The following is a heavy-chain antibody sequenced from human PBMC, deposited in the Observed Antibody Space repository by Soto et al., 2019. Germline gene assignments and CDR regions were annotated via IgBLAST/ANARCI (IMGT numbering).Heavy chain of an antibody. CDR1: GFTFSDFA. CDR2: ISGSGGTI. D-gene: IGHD6-19*01. J-gene: IGHJ4*02. V-gene: IGHV3-23*01. Sequence: EVQVLESGGGLVQPGGSLRLSCVASGFTFSDFAMSWVRQAPGKGLEWVSSISGSGGTIYYADSVKGRFTISRDNSNNTLYLPMHSLRADDTAVYFCAKLRGSGWYFHYWGQGTLVAVSS. CDR3: AKLRGSGWYFHY.